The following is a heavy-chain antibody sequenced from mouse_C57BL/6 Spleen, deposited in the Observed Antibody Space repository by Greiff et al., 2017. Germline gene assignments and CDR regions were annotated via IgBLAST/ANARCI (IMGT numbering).Heavy chain of an antibody. D-gene: IGHD2-2*01. Sequence: EVQLQQSGPVLVKPGASVKMSCKASGYTFTDYYMNWVKQSHGKSLEWIGVINPYNGGTSYNQKFKGKATLTVDKSSNTAYMELNSLTSEDSSVYYCARRGYDEGDYFDYWGQGNTLPVSS. J-gene: IGHJ2*01. CDR3: ARRGYDEGDYFDY. CDR2: INPYNGGT. CDR1: GYTFTDYY. V-gene: IGHV1-19*01.